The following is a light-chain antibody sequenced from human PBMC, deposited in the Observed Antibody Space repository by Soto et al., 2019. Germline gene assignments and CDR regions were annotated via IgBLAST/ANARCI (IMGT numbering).Light chain of an antibody. J-gene: IGKJ1*01. V-gene: IGKV3-20*01. CDR3: QQYGSSPPGWT. CDR1: QNITNNY. Sequence: EIVLTQSPGTLSLSPGERATLPCRASQNITNNYVAWYQHKPGQAPRLLIYGASSRATGIPVRFSGSGSGTDFTLTISRLEPEDFAVYYCQQYGSSPPGWTFGQGTKV. CDR2: GAS.